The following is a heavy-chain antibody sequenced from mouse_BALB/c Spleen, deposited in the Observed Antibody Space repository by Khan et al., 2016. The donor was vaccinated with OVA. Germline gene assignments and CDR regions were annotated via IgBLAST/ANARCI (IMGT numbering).Heavy chain of an antibody. J-gene: IGHJ4*01. D-gene: IGHD2-12*01. Sequence: QIQLVQSGPELKKPGETVRISCKASGYTFTTAGIQWVQKMPGKGLKWIGWINTHSGVPKYAEDFKGRFAFSLEISVNTAYLQITNLKNEDTATYFCARGDAANYRNDGGAMEYWGQGTSVTVSS. V-gene: IGHV9-4*02. CDR3: ARGDAANYRNDGGAMEY. CDR2: INTHSGVP. CDR1: GYTFTTAG.